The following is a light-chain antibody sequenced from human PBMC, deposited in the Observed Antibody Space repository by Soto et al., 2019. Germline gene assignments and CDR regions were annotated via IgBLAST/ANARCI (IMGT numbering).Light chain of an antibody. Sequence: DIQMTQSPSTLSASVGDRVTITCRASQSISSWLAWYQQKPGKASKLLIYDASSLESGVPSRFSGSGSGTEFTLTISSLQPDDFATYYCQQYNSYPWTFGQGTKVDNK. CDR2: DAS. J-gene: IGKJ1*01. CDR1: QSISSW. CDR3: QQYNSYPWT. V-gene: IGKV1-5*01.